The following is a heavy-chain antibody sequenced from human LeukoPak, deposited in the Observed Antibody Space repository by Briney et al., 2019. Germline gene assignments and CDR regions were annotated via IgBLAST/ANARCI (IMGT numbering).Heavy chain of an antibody. J-gene: IGHJ4*02. CDR1: GFTFSSYP. D-gene: IGHD2-2*01. CDR3: AIGCWSSSNCPVDY. V-gene: IGHV3-30*09. CDR2: ISYDGSNK. Sequence: GRSLRLSCAASGFTFSSYPMHWVRQAPGKGLEWVAFISYDGSNKNYADSVKGRFAISRDNSKNTLYLQMNSLRAEDTAVYYCAIGCWSSSNCPVDYWGQGTLVTVSS.